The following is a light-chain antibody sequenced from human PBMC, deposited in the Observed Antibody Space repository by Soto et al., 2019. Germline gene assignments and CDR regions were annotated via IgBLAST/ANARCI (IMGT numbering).Light chain of an antibody. CDR2: EVS. J-gene: IGLJ2*01. CDR3: CSYAGSIVV. CDR1: CSDVGSYNL. Sequence: QSALTQPASVSGSPGQSITISCTGTCSDVGSYNLVSWYQQHPGKAPKLMIYEVSKRPSGVSNRFSGSKSGNTASLTISGLQAEDEADYYCCSYAGSIVVFGGGTKLTVL. V-gene: IGLV2-23*02.